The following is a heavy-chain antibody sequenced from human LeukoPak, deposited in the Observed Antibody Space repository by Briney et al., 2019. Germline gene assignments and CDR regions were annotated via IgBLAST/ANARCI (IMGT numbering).Heavy chain of an antibody. Sequence: TSETLSLTCAVYGGSFSGYYWSWIRQPPGKGLEWIGEINHSGSTNYNPSLKSRVTISVDTSKNQFSLKLSSVTAADTAVYYCARVVLEWFGELFFFDYWGQGTLVTVSS. CDR1: GGSFSGYY. V-gene: IGHV4-34*01. D-gene: IGHD3-10*01. CDR3: ARVVLEWFGELFFFDY. CDR2: INHSGST. J-gene: IGHJ4*02.